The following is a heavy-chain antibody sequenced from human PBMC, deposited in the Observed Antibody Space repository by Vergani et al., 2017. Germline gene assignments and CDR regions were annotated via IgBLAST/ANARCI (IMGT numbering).Heavy chain of an antibody. D-gene: IGHD2-15*01. CDR2: THTSGST. CDR1: GGSINSHNYY. J-gene: IGHJ4*02. CDR3: ARGIXLGGSCYKPLFVY. Sequence: QVQLQESGPGLVKPSQTLCLTCPVSGGSINSHNYYWSWIRQPAGKGLEWIGRTHTSGSTNYNPSLKSRVTMSEDTSKNHFSLNLTSVTAADTAVYFCARGIXLGGSCYKPLFVYWGQGVLVTVSS. V-gene: IGHV4-61*02.